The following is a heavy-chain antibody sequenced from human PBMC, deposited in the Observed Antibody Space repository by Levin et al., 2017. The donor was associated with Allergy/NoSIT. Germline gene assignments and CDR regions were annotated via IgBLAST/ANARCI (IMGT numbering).Heavy chain of an antibody. CDR3: ARDRETYYYDSSGYFGPPPEY. D-gene: IGHD3-22*01. CDR1: GYTFTNYG. J-gene: IGHJ4*02. Sequence: GASVKVSCKASGYTFTNYGINWVRQAPGQGLEWMGWINTYNGNTNYAQKFQGRVTMTTDTSTTTAYMELRSLRSDDTAVYYCARDRETYYYDSSGYFGPPPEYWGQGTLVTVSS. V-gene: IGHV1-18*01. CDR2: INTYNGNT.